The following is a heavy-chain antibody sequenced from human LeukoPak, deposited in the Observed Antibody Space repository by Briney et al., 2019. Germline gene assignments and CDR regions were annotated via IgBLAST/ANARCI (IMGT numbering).Heavy chain of an antibody. CDR3: ARETAAYCTNGVCYNDLGEMNLSLRNYYYYYYMDV. V-gene: IGHV4-39*07. Sequence: PSETLSLTCTVSGGSISSSSYYWGWIRQPPGKGLEWIGSIYHSGSTYYNPSLKSRVTISVDTSKNQFSLKLSSATAADTAVYYCARETAAYCTNGVCYNDLGEMNLSLRNYYYYYYMDVWGKGTTVTVSS. CDR2: IYHSGST. J-gene: IGHJ6*03. CDR1: GGSISSSSYY. D-gene: IGHD2-8*01.